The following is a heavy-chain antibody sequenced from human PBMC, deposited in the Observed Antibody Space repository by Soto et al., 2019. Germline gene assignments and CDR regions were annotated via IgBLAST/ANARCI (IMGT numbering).Heavy chain of an antibody. Sequence: PSESMSLTCTVSGGSMSSTSYDGGWIRQPPGKGLEWIGSIYYSGSTYYNPSLKSRVTISVDTSKNQFSLKLSSVTAADTAVYYCARGGGSSSSRFRFDYWGQGTLVTVS. CDR2: IYYSGST. CDR1: GGSMSSTSYD. CDR3: ARGGGSSSSRFRFDY. V-gene: IGHV4-39*07. J-gene: IGHJ4*02. D-gene: IGHD6-6*01.